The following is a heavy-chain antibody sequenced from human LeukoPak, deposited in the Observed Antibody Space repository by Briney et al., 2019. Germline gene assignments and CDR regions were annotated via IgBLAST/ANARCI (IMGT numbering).Heavy chain of an antibody. J-gene: IGHJ5*02. CDR2: ISGSGGST. V-gene: IGHV3-23*01. CDR3: AKAGAYYYDSSGS. D-gene: IGHD3-22*01. CDR1: GFTFSSYA. Sequence: RGGSLRLSCAASGFTFSSYAMSWVSQASGKGLEWVSAISGSGGSTYYADSVKGRFSISRDNSKNTLYLQMNSLRAEDTAVYYCAKAGAYYYDSSGSWGQGTLVTVSS.